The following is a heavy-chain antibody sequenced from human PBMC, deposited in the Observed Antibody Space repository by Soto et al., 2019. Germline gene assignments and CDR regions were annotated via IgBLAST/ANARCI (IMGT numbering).Heavy chain of an antibody. J-gene: IGHJ3*02. CDR3: VREPRYCSRVSCAIIGDAIEI. CDR2: IYNEFT. CDR1: GFTVTEIY. V-gene: IGHV3-66*01. Sequence: EVQLVESGGGLVQPGGSLRLSCVASGFTVTEIYMNWVRQAPGKGLEWVSVIYNEFTDYADSVRGRFSISTDSSKNALYLQMNRLRAEDSAVYYCVREPRYCSRVSCAIIGDAIEIWGQGTMVTVSS. D-gene: IGHD2-15*01.